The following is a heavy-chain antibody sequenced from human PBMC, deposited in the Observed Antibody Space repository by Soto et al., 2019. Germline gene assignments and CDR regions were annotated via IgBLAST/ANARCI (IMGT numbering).Heavy chain of an antibody. J-gene: IGHJ6*02. D-gene: IGHD2-15*01. CDR3: ARGGVVAATQGYYGMDV. V-gene: IGHV1-2*04. CDR2: INPNSGGT. CDR1: GYTFTGYY. Sequence: ASVKVSCKASGYTFTGYYMHWVRQAPGQGLEWMGWINPNSGGTNYAQKFQGWVTMTGDTSISTAYMELSRLRSDDTAVYYCARGGVVAATQGYYGMDVWGQGTTVTVSS.